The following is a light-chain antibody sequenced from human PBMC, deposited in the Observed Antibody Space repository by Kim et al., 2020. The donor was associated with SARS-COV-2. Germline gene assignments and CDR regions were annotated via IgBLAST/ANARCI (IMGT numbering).Light chain of an antibody. Sequence: GQWVTISCTGTSSEGGGSNYGPWYQHRPGRAPKLMIFEITKRPSGVPDRFSGSKSGNTASLTISERQAEDEADYYCNSYEGSESRVFGGGTKMTVL. V-gene: IGLV2-8*01. CDR1: SSEGGGSNY. CDR2: EIT. J-gene: IGLJ2*01. CDR3: NSYEGSESRV.